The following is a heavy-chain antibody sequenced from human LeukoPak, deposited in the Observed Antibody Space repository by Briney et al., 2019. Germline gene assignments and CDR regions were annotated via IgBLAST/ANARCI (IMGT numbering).Heavy chain of an antibody. CDR2: IYYSGST. CDR3: ARRTRIFGVVIPRGAFDI. D-gene: IGHD3-3*01. V-gene: IGHV4-39*01. Sequence: SETLSLTCTVSGGSISSSSYYWGWIRQPPGKGLEWIGNIYYSGSTSYNPSLKSRVTISVDTSKNQFSLKLSSVTAADTAVYYCARRTRIFGVVIPRGAFDIWGQGTMVTVSS. CDR1: GGSISSSSYY. J-gene: IGHJ3*02.